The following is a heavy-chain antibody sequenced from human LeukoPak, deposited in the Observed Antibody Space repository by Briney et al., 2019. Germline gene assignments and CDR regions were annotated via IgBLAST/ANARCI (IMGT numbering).Heavy chain of an antibody. CDR2: ISDDGRHN. Sequence: GGSLRLSCAASGFNFSSYWMSWVRQAPGKGLEWVAVISDDGRHNYYADSVRGRFTISRDNSKNTLYLQMNSLRTEDTVVYYWAKEIKDKYCSGTQNCLFDYWGQGTLVTVSS. J-gene: IGHJ4*02. CDR3: AKEIKDKYCSGTQNCLFDY. D-gene: IGHD2-2*01. V-gene: IGHV3-30*18. CDR1: GFNFSSYW.